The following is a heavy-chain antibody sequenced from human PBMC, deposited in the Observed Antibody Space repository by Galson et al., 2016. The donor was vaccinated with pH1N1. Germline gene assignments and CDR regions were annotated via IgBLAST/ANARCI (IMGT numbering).Heavy chain of an antibody. D-gene: IGHD3-22*01. Sequence: SLRLSCAASGSNSDYNMNWVRLAPGKGLEWVSGISWNRGAIDYAESVKGRFTISRDNAKNSLYLQMDSLRAEDTALYYCVKDRAFYYDSSGYDYAFDIWGQGTMVTVAS. CDR3: VKDRAFYYDSSGYDYAFDI. J-gene: IGHJ3*02. V-gene: IGHV3-9*02. CDR2: ISWNRGAI. CDR1: GSNSDYN.